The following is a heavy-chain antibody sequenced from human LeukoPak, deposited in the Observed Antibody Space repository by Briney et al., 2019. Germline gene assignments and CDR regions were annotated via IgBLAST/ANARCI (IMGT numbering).Heavy chain of an antibody. V-gene: IGHV1-2*02. CDR1: GYTFTGYY. CDR2: INPNSGGT. CDR3: ARDLDDAFDI. Sequence: GASVTVSFKASGYTFTGYYMHWVRPAPGQGLAWMGWINPNSGGTNYAQKFQGRVTMTRDTSISTAYMELSRLRSDDTAVYFCARDLDDAFDIWGQGTMVTVSS. J-gene: IGHJ3*02.